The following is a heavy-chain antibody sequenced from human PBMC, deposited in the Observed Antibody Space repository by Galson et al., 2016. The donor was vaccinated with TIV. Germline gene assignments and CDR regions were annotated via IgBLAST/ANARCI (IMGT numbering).Heavy chain of an antibody. Sequence: SCKASGDTFSMIVFNWVRQAPGQGLDWMGGINPLLGTVNNAQKFQGRVTFTAVESRSTAYMELSSLKSEDTAIYYCATDRNTALDTYHAYYGMDAWGQGTAVIVSS. J-gene: IGHJ6*02. CDR2: INPLLGTV. CDR3: ATDRNTALDTYHAYYGMDA. V-gene: IGHV1-69*01. CDR1: GDTFSMIV. D-gene: IGHD5-18*01.